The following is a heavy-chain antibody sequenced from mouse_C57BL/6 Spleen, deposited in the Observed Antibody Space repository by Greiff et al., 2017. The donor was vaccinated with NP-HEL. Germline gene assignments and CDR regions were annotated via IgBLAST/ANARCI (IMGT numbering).Heavy chain of an antibody. CDR2: IDPSDSYT. CDR1: GYTFTSYW. J-gene: IGHJ4*01. Sequence: QVQLKQPGAELVMPGASVKLSCKASGYTFTSYWMHWVKQRPGQGLEWIGEIDPSDSYTNYNQKFKGKSTLTVDKSSSTAYMQLSSLTSEDSAVYYCARHYYGNYGYAMDYWGQGTSVTVSS. CDR3: ARHYYGNYGYAMDY. V-gene: IGHV1-69*01. D-gene: IGHD2-1*01.